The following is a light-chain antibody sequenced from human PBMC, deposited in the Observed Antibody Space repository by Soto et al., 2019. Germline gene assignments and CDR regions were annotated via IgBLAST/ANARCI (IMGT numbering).Light chain of an antibody. CDR1: QGISSY. Sequence: IQMTQSPSSFSASTGDRVTITCRASQGISSYLAWYQQKPGKAPKLLIYAASTLQSGVPSRFSGSGSGTDFTLTISRLEPEDFAVYYCQQYGSSGTFGQGTKVDI. V-gene: IGKV1-8*01. CDR3: QQYGSSGT. J-gene: IGKJ1*01. CDR2: AAS.